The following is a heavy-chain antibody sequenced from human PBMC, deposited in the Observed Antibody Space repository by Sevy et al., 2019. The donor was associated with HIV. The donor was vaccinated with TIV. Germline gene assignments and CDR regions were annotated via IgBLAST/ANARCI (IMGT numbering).Heavy chain of an antibody. D-gene: IGHD3-16*01. Sequence: GESLRLSCTASGITFSNSWMNWVRQAPGKGLEWVANIKQDGSDKNYVDSVKGRFTISRDNAENSLYLEMSSLRAEDTAVYYCARGQSEESAYRAIDFWGQGTLVTVSS. CDR3: ARGQSEESAYRAIDF. CDR1: GITFSNSW. CDR2: IKQDGSDK. J-gene: IGHJ4*02. V-gene: IGHV3-7*01.